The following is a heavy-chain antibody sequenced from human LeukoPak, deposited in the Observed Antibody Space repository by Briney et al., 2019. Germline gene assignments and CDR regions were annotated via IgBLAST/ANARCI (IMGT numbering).Heavy chain of an antibody. Sequence: GGSLRLSCAASGFTFSSYAMSWVRQAPGKGLEWVSAISGSGGSTYYADSVKGRFTISRDNSKNTLYLQMNSLRAEDTAVYCCARDARSGYDYFDYWGQGTLVTVSS. J-gene: IGHJ4*02. CDR2: ISGSGGST. D-gene: IGHD3-3*01. CDR1: GFTFSSYA. CDR3: ARDARSGYDYFDY. V-gene: IGHV3-23*01.